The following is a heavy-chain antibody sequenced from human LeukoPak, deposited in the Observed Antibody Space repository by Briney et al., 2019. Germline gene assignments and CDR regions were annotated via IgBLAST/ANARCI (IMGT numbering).Heavy chain of an antibody. CDR2: IIPIFGTA. CDR1: GGTFSSYA. Sequence: ASVKVSCKASGGTFSSYAISWVRQAPGQGLEWMGGIIPIFGTANYAQKFQGRVTITADKSTSTAYMELSSLRSEDTAVYYCARGLYYYGSGSYYYFDYWGQGTLVTVSS. CDR3: ARGLYYYGSGSYYYFDY. J-gene: IGHJ4*02. V-gene: IGHV1-69*06. D-gene: IGHD3-10*01.